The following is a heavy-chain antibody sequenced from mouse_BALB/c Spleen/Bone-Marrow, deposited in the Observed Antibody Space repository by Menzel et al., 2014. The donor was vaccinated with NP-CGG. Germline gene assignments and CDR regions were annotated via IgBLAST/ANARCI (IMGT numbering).Heavy chain of an antibody. J-gene: IGHJ4*01. CDR2: IYPGGGYS. CDR1: GYTFTNNW. Sequence: VNVVESGAELVRPGTSVKISCKASGYTFTNNWLGWIKQRPGHGLEWIGDIYPGGGYSNYNEKFKGKVTLTADTSSSTAYMQLSSLTSEDSAVHFCARWGDGYPFYGMECWGEGTSVTVSS. V-gene: IGHV1-63*02. D-gene: IGHD2-3*01. CDR3: ARWGDGYPFYGMEC.